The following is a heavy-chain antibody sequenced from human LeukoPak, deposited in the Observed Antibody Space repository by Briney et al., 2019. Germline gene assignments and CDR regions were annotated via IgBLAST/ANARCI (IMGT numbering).Heavy chain of an antibody. CDR2: IIPIFGTA. J-gene: IGHJ6*02. CDR3: AWTRVVITDNYYYYGMDV. CDR1: GGTFSSYA. Sequence: ASVKVSCKASGGTFSSYATSWVRQAPGQGLEWMGGIIPIFGTANYAQKFQGRVTITADESTSTAYMELSSLRSEDTAVYYCAWTRVVITDNYYYYGMDVWGQGTTVTVSS. D-gene: IGHD3-22*01. V-gene: IGHV1-69*13.